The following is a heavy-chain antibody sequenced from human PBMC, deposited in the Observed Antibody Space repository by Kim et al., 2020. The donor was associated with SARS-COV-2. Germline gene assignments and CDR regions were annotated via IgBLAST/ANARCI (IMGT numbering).Heavy chain of an antibody. CDR1: GGSISSSSYY. D-gene: IGHD3-22*01. Sequence: SETLSLTCTVSGGSISSSSYYWGWIRQPPGKGLEWIGSIYYSGSTYYNPSLKSRVTISVDTSKNQFSLKLSSVTAADTAVYYCARDSKASINYYDSSGYWIGGFDPWGQGTLVTVSS. CDR3: ARDSKASINYYDSSGYWIGGFDP. J-gene: IGHJ5*02. CDR2: IYYSGST. V-gene: IGHV4-39*07.